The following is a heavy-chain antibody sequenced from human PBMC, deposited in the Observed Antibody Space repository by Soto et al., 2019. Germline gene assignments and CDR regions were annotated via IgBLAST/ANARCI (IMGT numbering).Heavy chain of an antibody. D-gene: IGHD2-15*01. Sequence: PSETLSLTCTVSGASMDGFYWNWIRQPPGKGLEWIGYIYYSGSTNYNPSLESRVTISIDMSKNQFSLNLTSVTAADTAVYYCARDATLRYWGQGTLVTVSS. CDR2: IYYSGST. CDR1: GASMDGFY. V-gene: IGHV4-59*01. CDR3: ARDATLRY. J-gene: IGHJ4*02.